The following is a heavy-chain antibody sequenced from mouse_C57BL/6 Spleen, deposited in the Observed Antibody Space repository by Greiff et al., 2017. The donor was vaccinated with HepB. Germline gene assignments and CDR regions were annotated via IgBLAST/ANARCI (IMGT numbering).Heavy chain of an antibody. D-gene: IGHD2-2*01. Sequence: QVQLQQSGAELVRPGASVKLPCKASGYTFTDYYINWVKQRPGQGLEWIARIYPGSGNTYYNEKFKGKATLTAEKSSSTAYMQLSSLTSEDSAVYFCAREVTDWYFDVWGTGTTVTVSS. J-gene: IGHJ1*03. V-gene: IGHV1-76*01. CDR2: IYPGSGNT. CDR1: GYTFTDYY. CDR3: AREVTDWYFDV.